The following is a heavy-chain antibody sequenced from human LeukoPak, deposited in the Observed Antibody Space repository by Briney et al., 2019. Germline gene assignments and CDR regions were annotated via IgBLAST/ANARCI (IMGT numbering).Heavy chain of an antibody. D-gene: IGHD3-9*01. CDR2: IKQEGSEK. V-gene: IGHV3-7*01. J-gene: IGHJ4*02. CDR3: ARVRSYYDILTGSEDFDY. Sequence: GGSLRLSCAASGFTFSSYWMSWVRQAPGKGLEWVANIKQEGSEKYYVDSVKGRFTISRDNAKNSLYLQMNSLRAEDTAVYYCARVRSYYDILTGSEDFDYWGQGTLVTVSS. CDR1: GFTFSSYW.